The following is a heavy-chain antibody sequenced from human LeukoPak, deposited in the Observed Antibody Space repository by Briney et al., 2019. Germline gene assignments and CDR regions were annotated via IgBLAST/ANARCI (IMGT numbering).Heavy chain of an antibody. CDR2: IIPIFGTA. Sequence: VASVKVSCKASGGTFSSYAISWVRQAPGQGLEWMGGIIPIFGTANYAQKFQGRVTITADESTSTAYMELSSLRSEDTAVYYCATNRQIMILGVVIMPAFDIWGQGTMVTVSP. D-gene: IGHD3-3*01. CDR3: ATNRQIMILGVVIMPAFDI. CDR1: GGTFSSYA. V-gene: IGHV1-69*13. J-gene: IGHJ3*02.